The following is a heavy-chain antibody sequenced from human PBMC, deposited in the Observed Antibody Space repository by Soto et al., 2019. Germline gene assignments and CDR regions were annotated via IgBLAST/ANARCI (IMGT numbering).Heavy chain of an antibody. CDR2: ISWNSGNI. CDR3: VKVSTYSSSQGWFDP. CDR1: GFSFDGDA. D-gene: IGHD6-6*01. J-gene: IGHJ5*02. Sequence: EVQLVESGGGLVQPGRSLRLSCAASGFSFDGDAMNWVRQPPGKGLEWVSGISWNSGNIDYADSVKGRFTISRDNAKNSLYLQTNSLRAEDTALYYCVKVSTYSSSQGWFDPWGQGTMVTVSS. V-gene: IGHV3-9*01.